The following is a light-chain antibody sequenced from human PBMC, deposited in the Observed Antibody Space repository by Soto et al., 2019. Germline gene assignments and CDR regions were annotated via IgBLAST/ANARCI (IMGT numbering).Light chain of an antibody. CDR1: QNNKNY. J-gene: IGKJ1*01. V-gene: IGKV4-1*01. CDR3: QLYYNSWT. Sequence: DIVVTQSPDSLAVSLGERPTINCKSSQNNKNYLAWYQQKAGQPPKLLIDWASTRASGVPDRFSGSGSGTDFTLTISSLQAEDVAVYYCQLYYNSWTFGQGTKVEIK. CDR2: WAS.